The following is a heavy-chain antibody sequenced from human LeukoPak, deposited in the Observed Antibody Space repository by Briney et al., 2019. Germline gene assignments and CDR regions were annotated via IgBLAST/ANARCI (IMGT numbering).Heavy chain of an antibody. Sequence: ASVKVSCKASGYTFTGYYMHWVRQAPGQGLEWMGWINPNSGGTNYAQKFQGRVTMTRDTSISTAYMELSRLRSGDTAVYYCARSIAAAGHFDYWGQGTLVTVSS. CDR2: INPNSGGT. CDR1: GYTFTGYY. J-gene: IGHJ4*02. D-gene: IGHD6-13*01. V-gene: IGHV1-2*02. CDR3: ARSIAAAGHFDY.